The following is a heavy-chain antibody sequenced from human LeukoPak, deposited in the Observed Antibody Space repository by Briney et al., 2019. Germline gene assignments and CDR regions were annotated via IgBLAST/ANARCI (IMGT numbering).Heavy chain of an antibody. CDR3: GRGTGEGYTYGRYYFDY. J-gene: IGHJ4*02. V-gene: IGHV1-2*02. D-gene: IGHD5-18*01. CDR1: GYTFTGYY. Sequence: ASVKVSCKASGYTFTGYYMHWVRQAPGQGLEWMGWINPNSGGTNYAQKFQGRATMTRDTSISTAYMELSRLRSDDTGVYYCGRGTGEGYTYGRYYFDYWGQGTLVTVSS. CDR2: INPNSGGT.